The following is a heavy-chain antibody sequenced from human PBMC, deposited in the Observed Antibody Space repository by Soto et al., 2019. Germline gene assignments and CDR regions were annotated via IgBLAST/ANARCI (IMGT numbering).Heavy chain of an antibody. V-gene: IGHV1-3*01. Sequence: GASVKVSCKASGYTFTSYGIHWVRQAPGQRLEWMGWLNAANGDTKYSPKFQGRVTITRDTSASTAYMELRSLRSDDTAVYYCARSYCSTSTCYSYWLDPWGQGTLVTVSS. CDR3: ARSYCSTSTCYSYWLDP. CDR2: LNAANGDT. D-gene: IGHD2-2*02. J-gene: IGHJ5*02. CDR1: GYTFTSYG.